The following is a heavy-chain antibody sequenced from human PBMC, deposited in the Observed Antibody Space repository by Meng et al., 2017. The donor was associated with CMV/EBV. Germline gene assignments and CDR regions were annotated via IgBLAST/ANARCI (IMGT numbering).Heavy chain of an antibody. V-gene: IGHV4-4*07. CDR3: ARSMVVAGDWFDP. CDR1: GRSIDCCY. J-gene: IGHJ5*02. D-gene: IGHD2-15*01. Sequence: ASGRDLVRPLETLSLTCTVSGRSIDCCYWSGSRQPAGKGLEWIGRNYTSGSTNNDPSLKSRVTMSVDTSKYQFSLKLSSVTAADTAVYYCARSMVVAGDWFDPWGQGTLVTVSS. CDR2: NYTSGST.